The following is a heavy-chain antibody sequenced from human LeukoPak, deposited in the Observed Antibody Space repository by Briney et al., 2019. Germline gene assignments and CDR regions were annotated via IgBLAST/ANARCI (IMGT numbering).Heavy chain of an antibody. Sequence: PSETLSLTCTVSGGSISSSSYYWGWIRQPPGKGLEWVGSIYYSGSTYYNPSLKSRVTILVDTSKNQFSLKLSSVTAADTSVYFCARRQTQSKILTGYRMTNWFDPWGLGTLITVS. J-gene: IGHJ5*02. CDR2: IYYSGST. CDR1: GGSISSSSYY. CDR3: ARRQTQSKILTGYRMTNWFDP. V-gene: IGHV4-39*01. D-gene: IGHD3-9*01.